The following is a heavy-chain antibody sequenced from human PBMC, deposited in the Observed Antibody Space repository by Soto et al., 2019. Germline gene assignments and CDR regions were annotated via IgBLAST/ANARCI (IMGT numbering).Heavy chain of an antibody. V-gene: IGHV1-8*01. CDR2: MNPNSGNT. CDR3: ASYAAAAGKSSGWYGHPNWFDP. Sequence: ASLKVSCKASGYTFTSYDINWVRQATGQGLEWMGWMNPNSGNTGYAQKFQGRVTMTRNTSISTAYMELSSLRSEDTAVYYCASYAAAAGKSSGWYGHPNWFDPWGQGTLVTVSS. CDR1: GYTFTSYD. J-gene: IGHJ5*02. D-gene: IGHD6-19*01.